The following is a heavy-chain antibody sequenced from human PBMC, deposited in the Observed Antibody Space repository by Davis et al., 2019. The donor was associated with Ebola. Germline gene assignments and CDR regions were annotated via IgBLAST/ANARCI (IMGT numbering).Heavy chain of an antibody. V-gene: IGHV3-7*01. Sequence: GESLKISCAASGFTFSSYWMSWVRQAPGKGLEWVANIKQDGSEKYYVDSVKGRFTISRDNAKNSLYLQMNSLRAEDTAVYYCARDSLIVGADYYYYGMDVWGQGTTVTVSS. J-gene: IGHJ6*02. CDR3: ARDSLIVGADYYYYGMDV. D-gene: IGHD1-26*01. CDR1: GFTFSSYW. CDR2: IKQDGSEK.